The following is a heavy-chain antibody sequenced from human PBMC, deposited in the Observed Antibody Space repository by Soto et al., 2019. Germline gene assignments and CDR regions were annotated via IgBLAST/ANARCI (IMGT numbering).Heavy chain of an antibody. D-gene: IGHD3-10*01. CDR3: AMTVFWYYYGAESDFDIFL. CDR2: INPNSGGT. J-gene: IGHJ6*02. CDR1: GYTFTGYY. Sequence: ASVKVSCKASGYTFTGYYMHWVRQAPGQGLEWMGWINPNSGGTNYAQKFQGWVTMTRDTSISTAYMELSRLRSDDTAVYYCAMTVFWYYYGAESDFDIFLRGQGSTV. V-gene: IGHV1-2*04.